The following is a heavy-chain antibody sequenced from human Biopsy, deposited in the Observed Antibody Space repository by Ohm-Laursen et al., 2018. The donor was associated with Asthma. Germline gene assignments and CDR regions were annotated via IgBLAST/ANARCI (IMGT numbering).Heavy chain of an antibody. CDR3: ATYSTGWSGVEF. V-gene: IGHV4-59*01. CDR2: IFYGGNS. Sequence: PSETLSLTCSVSGASISQYYWTWIRQSPGKGLEWIGYIFYGGNSYYSSSLKSRVSISVDPSKKQFSLTLDSVTAADTAVYYCATYSTGWSGVEFWGQGTQVTVSS. J-gene: IGHJ4*02. D-gene: IGHD6-19*01. CDR1: GASISQYY.